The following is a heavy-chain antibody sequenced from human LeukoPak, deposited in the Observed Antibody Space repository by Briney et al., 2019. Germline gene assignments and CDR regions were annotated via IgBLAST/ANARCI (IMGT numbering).Heavy chain of an antibody. CDR2: ISYDGSNK. V-gene: IGHV3-30-3*01. Sequence: GGSLRLSCAASGFTFSSYAMHWVRKAPGKGLEWVAVISYDGSNKYYADSVKGRFTISRDNSKNTLYLQMNSLRAEDTAVYYCARDLLVMPGVPYYYYYYMDVWGKGTTVTVSS. CDR3: ARDLLVMPGVPYYYYYYMDV. J-gene: IGHJ6*03. CDR1: GFTFSSYA. D-gene: IGHD6-6*01.